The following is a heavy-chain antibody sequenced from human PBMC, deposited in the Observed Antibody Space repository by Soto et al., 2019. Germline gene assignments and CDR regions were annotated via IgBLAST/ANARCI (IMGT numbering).Heavy chain of an antibody. D-gene: IGHD3-22*01. CDR3: AKRPYDSDWYFDL. Sequence: GGSLRLSCAASGFTFSSYDMSWFRQAPGKGLEWVSGISGSGGITYYADSVKGWFTISRDNSKNTLYLQMNSLIAEDTAVYYCAKRPYDSDWYFDLWGRGPLVTVSS. V-gene: IGHV3-23*01. CDR2: ISGSGGIT. CDR1: GFTFSSYD. J-gene: IGHJ2*01.